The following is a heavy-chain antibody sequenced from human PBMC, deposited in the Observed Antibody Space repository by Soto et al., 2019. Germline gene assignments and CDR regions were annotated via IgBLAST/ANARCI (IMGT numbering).Heavy chain of an antibody. Sequence: QVQLVESGGGVVQPGRSLRLSCAASGFTFSSYGMHWVRQAPGKGLEWVAVISYVGSNKYYADSVKGRFTISRDNSKNTLYLQMNSLRAEDTAVYYCAKDRARYCGGGSCYSIFDYWGQGTLVTVSS. CDR2: ISYVGSNK. V-gene: IGHV3-30*18. CDR3: AKDRARYCGGGSCYSIFDY. D-gene: IGHD2-15*01. CDR1: GFTFSSYG. J-gene: IGHJ4*02.